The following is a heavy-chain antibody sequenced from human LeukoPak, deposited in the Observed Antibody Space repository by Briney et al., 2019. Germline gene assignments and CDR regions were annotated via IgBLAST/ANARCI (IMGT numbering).Heavy chain of an antibody. CDR1: GFTFSSYA. CDR2: ISGSGGSR. D-gene: IGHD3-22*01. CDR3: AKDRQLRYYYDSSGETSADY. V-gene: IGHV3-23*01. J-gene: IGHJ4*02. Sequence: GGSLRLSCAASGFTFSSYAMSWVRKAPGEGLEWVSAISGSGGSRYYADSVKCRFTISRDNSKNTLYLQMNSLRAEDTAVYYCAKDRQLRYYYDSSGETSADYWGQGTLVTVSS.